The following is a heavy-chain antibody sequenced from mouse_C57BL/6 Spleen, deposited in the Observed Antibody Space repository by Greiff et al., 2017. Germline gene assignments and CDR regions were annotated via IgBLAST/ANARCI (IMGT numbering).Heavy chain of an antibody. CDR1: GFTFSSYA. V-gene: IGHV5-4*01. CDR3: ARDEVNFDY. CDR2: ISDGGSYT. Sequence: EVKLVVSGGGLVKPGGSLKLSCAASGFTFSSYAMSWVRQTPEKRLEWVATISDGGSYTYYPDNVKGRFTISRDNAKNNLYLQMSHLKSEDTAMYYCARDEVNFDYWGQGTTLTVSS. D-gene: IGHD2-2*01. J-gene: IGHJ2*01.